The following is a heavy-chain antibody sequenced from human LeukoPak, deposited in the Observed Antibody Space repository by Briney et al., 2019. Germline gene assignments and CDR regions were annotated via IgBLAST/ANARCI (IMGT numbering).Heavy chain of an antibody. D-gene: IGHD3-3*01. J-gene: IGHJ4*02. CDR1: GGSISSSYY. V-gene: IGHV4-39*01. Sequence: PSETLSLTCTVSGGSISSSYYWGWIRQPPGKGLEWIGSIYYSGSTYYNPSLKSRVTISVDTSKNQFSLKLSSVTAADTAVYYCARHDYDFWSGSMYYFDYWGQGTLVTVSS. CDR3: ARHDYDFWSGSMYYFDY. CDR2: IYYSGST.